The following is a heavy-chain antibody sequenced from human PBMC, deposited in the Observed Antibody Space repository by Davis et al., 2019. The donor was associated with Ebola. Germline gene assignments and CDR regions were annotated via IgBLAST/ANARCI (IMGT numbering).Heavy chain of an antibody. CDR3: ARFSRGTTESY. V-gene: IGHV3-48*03. CDR2: ISGSANAI. D-gene: IGHD4-11*01. Sequence: GGSLRLSCAAYGFTFSTYEMNWVRQAPGKGLEWVSYISGSANAIYYADSVKGRFTISRDNAKNSLYLQMNSLRVEDTAVYYCARFSRGTTESYWGQGTLVTVSS. J-gene: IGHJ4*02. CDR1: GFTFSTYE.